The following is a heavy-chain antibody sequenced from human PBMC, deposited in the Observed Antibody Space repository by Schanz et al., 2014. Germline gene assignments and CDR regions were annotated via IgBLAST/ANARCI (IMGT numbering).Heavy chain of an antibody. CDR1: GFPFRSSG. V-gene: IGHV3-30*02. J-gene: IGHJ4*02. CDR2: IPSDESNK. Sequence: QVQLVESGGGVVQPGGSLRLSCAASGFPFRSSGMHWVRPAPGKGLEWVAFIPSDESNKYYIDSVKGRFTISRDNSRETMFLQMNTLRPDDTAVYYCAKDEGYNYGYIFDYWGQGTLVTVSS. CDR3: AKDEGYNYGYIFDY. D-gene: IGHD5-18*01.